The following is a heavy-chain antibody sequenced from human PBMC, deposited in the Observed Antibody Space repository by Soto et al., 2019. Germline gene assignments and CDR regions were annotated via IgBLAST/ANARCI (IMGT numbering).Heavy chain of an antibody. CDR1: GFTFSSYG. Sequence: GGSLRLSCAASGFTFSSYGMHWVRQAQGKGLEWVAVISYDGSNKYYADSVKGRFTISRDNSKNTLYLQMNSLRAEDTAVYYCAKDRDYYDSSGYCDYWGQGTLVTVSS. CDR3: AKDRDYYDSSGYCDY. J-gene: IGHJ4*02. V-gene: IGHV3-30*18. D-gene: IGHD3-22*01. CDR2: ISYDGSNK.